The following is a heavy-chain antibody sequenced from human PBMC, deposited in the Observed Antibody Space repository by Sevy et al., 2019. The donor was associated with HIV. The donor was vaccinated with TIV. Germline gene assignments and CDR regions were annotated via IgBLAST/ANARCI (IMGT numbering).Heavy chain of an antibody. Sequence: ASVKVSCKASGYTFTSYGISWVRQAPGQGLEWMGWISAYNGNTNYAQKLQGRVTMTTDTSTSTAYMELRSLRSDDTAVYYCARDIVVVPAAGDESYYYYGMDVWGQGTTVTVSS. CDR2: ISAYNGNT. CDR1: GYTFTSYG. V-gene: IGHV1-18*01. D-gene: IGHD2-2*01. CDR3: ARDIVVVPAAGDESYYYYGMDV. J-gene: IGHJ6*02.